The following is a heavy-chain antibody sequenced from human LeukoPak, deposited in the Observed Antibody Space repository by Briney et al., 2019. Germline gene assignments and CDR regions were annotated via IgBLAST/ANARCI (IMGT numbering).Heavy chain of an antibody. CDR1: GFAFSSYA. J-gene: IGHJ4*02. CDR3: AKDPASRGYSYGGPYYFDY. V-gene: IGHV3-23*01. Sequence: GGSLRLSCAASGFAFSSYAMSWVRQAPGKGLEWVSAISGSGGSTYYADSVKGRFTMSRDNSKNTLYLQMDSLRAEDTAVYYCAKDPASRGYSYGGPYYFDYWGQGTLVTVSS. CDR2: ISGSGGST. D-gene: IGHD5-18*01.